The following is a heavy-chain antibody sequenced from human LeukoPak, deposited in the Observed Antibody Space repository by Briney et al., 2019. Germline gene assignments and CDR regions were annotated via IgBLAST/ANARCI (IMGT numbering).Heavy chain of an antibody. CDR1: GYTFTSYD. Sequence: ASVKVSCKASGYTFTSYDINWVRQATGQGLEWIGWMNPNSGNTGYAQKFQGRVTMTRNTSISTAYMELSSLRSEDTAVYYCARGRLVGAGYYFDYWGRGTLVTVSS. V-gene: IGHV1-8*01. CDR3: ARGRLVGAGYYFDY. J-gene: IGHJ4*02. D-gene: IGHD1-26*01. CDR2: MNPNSGNT.